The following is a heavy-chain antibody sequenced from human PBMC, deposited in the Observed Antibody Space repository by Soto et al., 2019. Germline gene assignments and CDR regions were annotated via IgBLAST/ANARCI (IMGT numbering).Heavy chain of an antibody. CDR2: ISGGRGDST. D-gene: IGHD1-26*01. V-gene: IGHV3-23*01. Sequence: GGSLRLSCVASGFTFSDSAMSWVRQAPGKGLEWVSVISGGRGDSTEYADSVKGRFSISRDNSRNTLYLQMSSLRADDTAVYYCAKAVGPTAPSSRVFDCWGQGILVTV. J-gene: IGHJ4*02. CDR3: AKAVGPTAPSSRVFDC. CDR1: GFTFSDSA.